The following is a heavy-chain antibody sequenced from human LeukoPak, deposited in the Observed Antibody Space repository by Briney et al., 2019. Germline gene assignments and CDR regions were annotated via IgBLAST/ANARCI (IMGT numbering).Heavy chain of an antibody. J-gene: IGHJ4*02. CDR1: GGTFSSYA. CDR3: ARDTREYSSSWFSYFDY. V-gene: IGHV1-69*04. Sequence: SVKVSCKASGGTFSSYAISWVRQAPGQGLEWMGRIIPILGIANYAQKFQGRVTITADKSTSTAYMELSSLRSEDTAVYYCARDTREYSSSWFSYFDYWGQGTLVTVSS. D-gene: IGHD6-13*01. CDR2: IIPILGIA.